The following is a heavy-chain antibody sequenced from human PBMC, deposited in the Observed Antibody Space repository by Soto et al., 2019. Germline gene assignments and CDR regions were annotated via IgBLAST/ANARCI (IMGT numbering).Heavy chain of an antibody. CDR2: ISWDGGST. V-gene: IGHV3-43*01. CDR3: AKDISGVGYPYYYYGMDV. J-gene: IGHJ6*02. CDR1: GFTFDDYT. Sequence: PGGSLRLSCAASGFTFDDYTMHWVRQAPGKGLEWVSLISWDGGSTYYADSVKGRFTISRDNSKNSLYLQMNSLRTEDTALYYCAKDISGVGYPYYYYGMDVWGQGTTVTVSS. D-gene: IGHD6-13*01.